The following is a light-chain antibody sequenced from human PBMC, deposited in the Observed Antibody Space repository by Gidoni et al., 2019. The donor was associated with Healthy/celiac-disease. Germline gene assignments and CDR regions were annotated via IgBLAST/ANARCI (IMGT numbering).Light chain of an antibody. CDR1: SSDVGGYNY. CDR3: SSYTSSSWV. V-gene: IGLV2-14*01. CDR2: EVS. J-gene: IGLJ3*02. Sequence: QSALTQPASVSGSPGQSITISCTGTSSDVGGYNYVSWYQQHPGKAPKLMIYEVSNRPSGVPDRFSGSKSGNTASLTISGLQAEDEADYYCSSYTSSSWVFGEGTKLTVL.